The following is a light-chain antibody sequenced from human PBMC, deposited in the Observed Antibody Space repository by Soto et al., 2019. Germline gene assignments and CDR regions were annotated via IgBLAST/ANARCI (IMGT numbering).Light chain of an antibody. J-gene: IGKJ1*01. CDR2: GAS. V-gene: IGKV3-15*01. CDR3: HQYHTSPLM. Sequence: EIVMTQAPATLSASPGDGATLSCRASQSVSSKLAGYQQNTGQDQRLLIYGASHRATGIPARFSGSGSGTDFTLTISRLEPEDRAVYYCHQYHTSPLMFGQGTKVDIK. CDR1: QSVSSK.